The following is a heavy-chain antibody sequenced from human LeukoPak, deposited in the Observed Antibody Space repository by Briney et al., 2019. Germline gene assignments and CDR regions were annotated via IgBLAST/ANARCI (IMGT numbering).Heavy chain of an antibody. D-gene: IGHD3-10*01. CDR2: INHSGST. V-gene: IGHV4-39*07. Sequence: PSETLSLTCTVSGGSISNRNYHWGWTRQPPGKGLEWIGEINHSGSTNYNPSLKSRVTISVDTSKNQFSLKLSSVTAADTAVYYCARRKTLTYGSGELDYWGQGTLVTVSS. J-gene: IGHJ4*02. CDR3: ARRKTLTYGSGELDY. CDR1: GGSISNRNYH.